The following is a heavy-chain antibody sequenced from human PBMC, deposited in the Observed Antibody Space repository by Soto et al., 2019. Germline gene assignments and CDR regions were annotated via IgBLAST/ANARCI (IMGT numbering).Heavy chain of an antibody. V-gene: IGHV3-23*01. Sequence: EVQLLESGGGLVQPGGYLRVSCADSGFTFITYAMNWVRQAPGRGLEWVSGISGSGDSTYYADSVKGRFTISRDNSKNTLVLQMNSLRVDDTAIYYFARNYGDNVVYFSDSLGQGTLGTVSS. J-gene: IGHJ4*02. CDR3: ARNYGDNVVYFSDS. CDR2: ISGSGDST. D-gene: IGHD4-17*01. CDR1: GFTFITYA.